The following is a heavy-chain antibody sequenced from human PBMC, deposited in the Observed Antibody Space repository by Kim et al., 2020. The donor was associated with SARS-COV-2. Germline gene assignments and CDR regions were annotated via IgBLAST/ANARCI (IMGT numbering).Heavy chain of an antibody. V-gene: IGHV4-34*01. J-gene: IGHJ5*02. CDR2: INHSGST. D-gene: IGHD1-20*01. Sequence: SETLSLTCAVYGGSFSGYYWSWIRQPPGKGLEWIGEINHSGSTNYNPSLKSRVTISVDTSKNQFSLKLSSVTAADTAVYYCAREGPRSSPNPIKNWFDP. CDR1: GGSFSGYY. CDR3: AREGPRSSPNPIKNWFDP.